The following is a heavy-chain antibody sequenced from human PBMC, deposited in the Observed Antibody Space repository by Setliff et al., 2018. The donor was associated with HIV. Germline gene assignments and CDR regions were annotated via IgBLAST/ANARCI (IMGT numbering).Heavy chain of an antibody. CDR2: INTETGNP. V-gene: IGHV7-4-1*02. Sequence: ASVKVSCKASRYTFTDYYLHWVRQARGQGLEWMGWINTETGNPMYAQGFRGRFVFSLDTSVSTAYLQITSLKTEDTAMYYCARVGSYWSTFDYWGQGALVTVSS. CDR3: ARVGSYWSTFDY. CDR1: RYTFTDYY. J-gene: IGHJ4*02. D-gene: IGHD1-26*01.